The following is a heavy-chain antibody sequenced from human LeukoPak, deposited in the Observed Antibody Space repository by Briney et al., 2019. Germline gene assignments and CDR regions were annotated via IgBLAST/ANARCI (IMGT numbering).Heavy chain of an antibody. J-gene: IGHJ4*02. CDR1: GFTVSSNY. CDR3: AKGQSRDDFWSGYLPHFDY. CDR2: IYGGGGT. Sequence: GGSLRLSCAASGFTVSSNYMSWVRQAPGKGLEWVSVIYGGGGTYYADSVKGRFTISRDNSKNTLYLQMNSLRAEDTAVYYCAKGQSRDDFWSGYLPHFDYWGQGTLVTVFS. D-gene: IGHD3-3*01. V-gene: IGHV3-66*01.